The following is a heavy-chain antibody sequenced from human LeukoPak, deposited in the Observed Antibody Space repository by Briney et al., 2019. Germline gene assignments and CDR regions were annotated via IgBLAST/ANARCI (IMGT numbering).Heavy chain of an antibody. D-gene: IGHD5-24*01. CDR3: RRDIEKATVDY. CDR2: IIPIFGRA. Sequence: ASVKVSCKASGGTFSSYAISWVRQAPGQGLEWMGRIIPIFGRANYAQKFQGRVTITADNSTSTAYTELSSLRSEDTAVYYCRRDIEKATVDYWGEGTLVTVSS. J-gene: IGHJ4*02. V-gene: IGHV1-69*04. CDR1: GGTFSSYA.